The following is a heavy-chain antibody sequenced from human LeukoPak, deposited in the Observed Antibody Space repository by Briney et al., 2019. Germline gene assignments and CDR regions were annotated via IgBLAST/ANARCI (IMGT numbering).Heavy chain of an antibody. V-gene: IGHV1-18*01. CDR3: VRARGCSNCVLTDGFDS. CDR1: GRFFTSYG. J-gene: IGHJ3*01. Sequence: ASVTVSCKASGRFFTSYGIAWVRQAPGEGLEWVGWISNFDGDTKVAENLQGRVTLTTDSSTSTAYMVLTNLKFDDTAVYYCVRARGCSNCVLTDGFDSWGQGTKVTVSS. CDR2: ISNFDGDT. D-gene: IGHD6-13*01.